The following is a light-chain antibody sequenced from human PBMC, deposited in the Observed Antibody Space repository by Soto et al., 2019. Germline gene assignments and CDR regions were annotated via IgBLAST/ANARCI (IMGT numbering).Light chain of an antibody. V-gene: IGKV3-20*01. CDR1: QSVASNY. CDR2: GTS. CDR3: QQLGS. Sequence: EIVLTQSPGTLSLSPGERATLSCRATQSVASNYLAWYQQKPGQAPRLLIYGTSSRATGIPDRFSGRGSGTDFTLTISRLEPEDFAVYYCQQLGSFGQGTRLEIK. J-gene: IGKJ5*01.